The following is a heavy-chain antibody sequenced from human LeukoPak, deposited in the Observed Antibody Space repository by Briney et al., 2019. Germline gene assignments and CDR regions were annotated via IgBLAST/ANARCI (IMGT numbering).Heavy chain of an antibody. CDR3: ARECGGDCYPAFDY. J-gene: IGHJ4*02. CDR2: ISYDGSNK. Sequence: TGGSLRLSCAASGFTFSSYAVHWVRQAPGKGLEWVAVISYDGSNKYYADSVKGRFTISRDNSKNTLYLQMNSLRAEDTAVYYCARECGGDCYPAFDYWGQGTLVTVSS. CDR1: GFTFSSYA. V-gene: IGHV3-30-3*01. D-gene: IGHD2-21*02.